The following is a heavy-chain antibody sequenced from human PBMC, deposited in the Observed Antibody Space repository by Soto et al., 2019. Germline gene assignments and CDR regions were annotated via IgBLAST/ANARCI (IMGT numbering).Heavy chain of an antibody. CDR3: SRPGYSNYDSDY. V-gene: IGHV3-53*01. Sequence: PGGSLRLSCAASGFVVTDYYMSWVRQAPGKGLEWVAVFLIGGDTHYGESVKGRFTISRDNSKNTLYLQMNSLKTEDTAVYYCSRPGYSNYDSDYWGQGTLVTVSS. CDR1: GFVVTDYY. CDR2: FLIGGDT. J-gene: IGHJ4*02. D-gene: IGHD5-12*01.